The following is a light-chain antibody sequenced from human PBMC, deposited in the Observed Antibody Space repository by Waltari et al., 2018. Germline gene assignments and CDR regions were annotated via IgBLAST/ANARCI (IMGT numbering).Light chain of an antibody. V-gene: IGLV3-1*01. CDR2: QDH. CDR1: NLGDKH. Sequence: SYDLTQPPSLSVSPGQTATIACSGANLGDKHVAWYQQKPGQSPVLLVYQDHKRPSGIPARFSGSNSGNTATLTISGTLSMDEADYYCQAWDSGPSGYVFGPGTRVTVL. J-gene: IGLJ1*01. CDR3: QAWDSGPSGYV.